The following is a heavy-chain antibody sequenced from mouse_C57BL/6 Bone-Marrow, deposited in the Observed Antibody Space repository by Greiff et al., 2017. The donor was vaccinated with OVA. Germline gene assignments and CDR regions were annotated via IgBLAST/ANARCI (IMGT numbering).Heavy chain of an antibody. V-gene: IGHV5-4*01. CDR1: GFTFSSYA. J-gene: IGHJ3*01. CDR3: ARDSSITTVVAPLAY. Sequence: EVQLVESGGGLVKPGGSLKLSCAASGFTFSSYAMSWVRQTPAKRLEWVATISAGGSYTYYPDNVKGRFTISRDNAKNNLYLQMSHLKTEDTAMYYCARDSSITTVVAPLAYWGQGTLVTVSA. D-gene: IGHD1-1*01. CDR2: ISAGGSYT.